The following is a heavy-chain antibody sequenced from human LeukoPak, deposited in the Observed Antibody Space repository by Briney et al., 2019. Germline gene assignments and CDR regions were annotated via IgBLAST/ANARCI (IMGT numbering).Heavy chain of an antibody. CDR3: AKGNTDYDFWSGPTYNWFDP. CDR1: GFTFSSYA. D-gene: IGHD3-3*01. CDR2: ISGSGGST. Sequence: PGASLRLSCAASGFTFSSYAMSWVRQAPEKGLEWVSAISGSGGSTYYADSVKGRFTISRDNSKNTLYLQMNSLRAEDTAVYYCAKGNTDYDFWSGPTYNWFDPWGQGTLVTVSS. J-gene: IGHJ5*02. V-gene: IGHV3-23*01.